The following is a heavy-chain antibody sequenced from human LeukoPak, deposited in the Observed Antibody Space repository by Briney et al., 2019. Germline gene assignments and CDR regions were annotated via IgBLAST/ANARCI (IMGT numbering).Heavy chain of an antibody. J-gene: IGHJ3*02. CDR2: ISGYNGNT. D-gene: IGHD2-2*01. V-gene: IGHV1-18*01. Sequence: ASVKVSCKASAYTFTSYGIRGVRQAPGQGLEWMGWISGYNGNTNYAQKVQGRVTMTTDTSTSTAYMELRSLRSDDTAVYYCARDAVGTSFDAFDIWGQGTMVTVSS. CDR3: ARDAVGTSFDAFDI. CDR1: AYTFTSYG.